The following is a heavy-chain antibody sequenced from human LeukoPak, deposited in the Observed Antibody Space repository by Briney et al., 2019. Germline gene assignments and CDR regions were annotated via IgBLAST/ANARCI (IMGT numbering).Heavy chain of an antibody. J-gene: IGHJ4*02. CDR2: ITHSGNI. CDR1: GGPLSNYY. Sequence: SETLSLTCAVYGGPLSNYYWGWVRQPPGKGLEWIGEITHSGNIYYNPSLKSRVTISIDTSKNQFSLRLTSVAAADTAVYYCAPIYGDYSDFDSWGQGTLVTVSS. D-gene: IGHD4-17*01. CDR3: APIYGDYSDFDS. V-gene: IGHV4-34*01.